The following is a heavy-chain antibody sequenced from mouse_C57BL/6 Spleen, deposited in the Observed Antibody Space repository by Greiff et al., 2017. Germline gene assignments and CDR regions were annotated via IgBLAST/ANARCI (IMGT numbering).Heavy chain of an antibody. D-gene: IGHD2-4*01. J-gene: IGHJ3*01. CDR2: FTMYSDAT. CDR1: YFAFMASA. CDR3: ARSAGLRQGFAY. V-gene: IGHV1-49*01. Sequence: LQQSGAELVRPGSSVKLSCKASYFAFMASAMHWVKQRPGHGLEWIGSFTMYSDATEYSENFKGKATLTANTSSSTAYMELSSLTSEDSAVYYCARSAGLRQGFAYWGQGTLVTVSA.